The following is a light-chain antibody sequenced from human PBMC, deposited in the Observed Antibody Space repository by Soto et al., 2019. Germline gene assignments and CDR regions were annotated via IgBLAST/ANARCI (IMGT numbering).Light chain of an antibody. V-gene: IGKV1-5*03. Sequence: IQMTQSPSTLSASVGDRVTITCRASQSISSWLTWYQQKPGRAPKLLIYKASTLENGVSSRFSGSGSGTEFTLTITSLQPDDSAIYYCQQYNSYWTSGQGTKVEIK. CDR1: QSISSW. CDR2: KAS. J-gene: IGKJ1*01. CDR3: QQYNSYWT.